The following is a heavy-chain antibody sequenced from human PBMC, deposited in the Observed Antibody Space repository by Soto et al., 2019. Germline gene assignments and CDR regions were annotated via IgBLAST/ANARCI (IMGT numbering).Heavy chain of an antibody. CDR1: GFTFRNYD. Sequence: PGGPLRLSCPASGFTFRNYDMNWVRQAPGKGLEWVSYISISVSTIYYADSVKGRFTISRDNAKNSLYLQMNSLRADDTAVYYCARQRYSYGCFDYWGRGTLVTVSS. J-gene: IGHJ4*02. CDR3: ARQRYSYGCFDY. CDR2: ISISVSTI. D-gene: IGHD5-18*01. V-gene: IGHV3-48*03.